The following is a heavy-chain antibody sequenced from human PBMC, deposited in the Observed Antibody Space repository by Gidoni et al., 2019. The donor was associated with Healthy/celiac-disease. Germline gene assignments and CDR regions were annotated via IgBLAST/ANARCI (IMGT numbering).Heavy chain of an antibody. CDR1: GGSLSSRSYY. J-gene: IGHJ4*02. CDR2: IYYSGST. D-gene: IGHD2-2*03. CDR3: ARHLDIVVVPAAISAFDY. V-gene: IGHV4-39*01. Sequence: QLPLQESGPGLVKPSETLSLTCTVSGGSLSSRSYYWGWIRQPPGKGLEWIGSIYYSGSTYYNPSLKSRVTISVDTSKNQFSLKLSSVTAADTAVYYCARHLDIVVVPAAISAFDYWGQGTLVTVSS.